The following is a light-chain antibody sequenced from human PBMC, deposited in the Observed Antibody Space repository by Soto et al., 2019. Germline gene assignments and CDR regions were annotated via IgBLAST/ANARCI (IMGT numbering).Light chain of an antibody. CDR1: SSDVGGYDY. J-gene: IGLJ3*02. CDR3: SSFTSSSTRV. CDR2: EVR. V-gene: IGLV2-14*01. Sequence: QSALTQPASVSGSPGQSITISCTGTSSDVGGYDYVSWYQQHPGKAPKLMIYEVRNRRSGSSARFSGSKSGNTASLTISGLQPEDEDDYYCSSFTSSSTRVFGGGTKLTVL.